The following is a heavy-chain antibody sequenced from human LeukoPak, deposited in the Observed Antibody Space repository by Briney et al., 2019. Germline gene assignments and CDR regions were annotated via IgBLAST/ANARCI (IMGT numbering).Heavy chain of an antibody. J-gene: IGHJ6*02. D-gene: IGHD4-17*01. CDR1: GVTFSSYG. CDR2: ISYDGSNK. Sequence: GGSLRLSCAASGVTFSSYGMHWVRQAPGKGLEWVTVISYDGSNKYYADSVKGRFTISRDNSKNTLYLQMNSLRAEDTAVYYCAKRGEYSNPRRLSFYYYGMDVWGQGTTVTVSS. CDR3: AKRGEYSNPRRLSFYYYGMDV. V-gene: IGHV3-30*18.